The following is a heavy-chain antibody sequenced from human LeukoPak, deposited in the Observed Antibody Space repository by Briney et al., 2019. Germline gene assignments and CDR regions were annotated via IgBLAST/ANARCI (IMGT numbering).Heavy chain of an antibody. CDR3: ARARGVLDAFDI. CDR2: IYYSGST. Sequence: SETLSLTCTVSGGSISSYYWSWIRQPPGKGLEWIGYIYYSGSTNYNPSLKSRVTISVDTSKNQFSLKLSSVTAADTAVYYCARARGVLDAFDIWGQGTMVTVSA. V-gene: IGHV4-59*01. J-gene: IGHJ3*02. D-gene: IGHD3-10*01. CDR1: GGSISSYY.